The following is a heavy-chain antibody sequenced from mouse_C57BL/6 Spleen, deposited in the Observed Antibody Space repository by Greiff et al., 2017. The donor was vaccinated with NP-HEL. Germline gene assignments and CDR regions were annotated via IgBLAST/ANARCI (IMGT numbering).Heavy chain of an antibody. D-gene: IGHD1-1*01. CDR1: GFTFSSYA. CDR3: ARDGNYGSRPSWFAY. CDR2: ISDGGSYT. Sequence: EVKLVESGGGLVKPGGSLKLSCAASGFTFSSYAMSWVRQTPEKRLEWVATISDGGSYTYYPDNVKGRFTISRDNAKNNLYLQMSHLKSEDTAMYYCARDGNYGSRPSWFAYWGQGTLVTVSA. J-gene: IGHJ3*01. V-gene: IGHV5-4*01.